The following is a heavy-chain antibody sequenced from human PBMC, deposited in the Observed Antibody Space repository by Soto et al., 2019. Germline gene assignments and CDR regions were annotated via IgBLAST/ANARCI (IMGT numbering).Heavy chain of an antibody. CDR2: IYSGGST. V-gene: IGHV3-66*01. D-gene: IGHD3-22*01. CDR1: GFTVSSNY. CDR3: ARERYYYDSSGQNAFDI. J-gene: IGHJ3*02. Sequence: PVGSLRLSCAASGFTVSSNYMSWVRQAPGKGLEWVSVIYSGGSTYYADSVKGRFTISRDNSKNTLYLQMNSLRAEDTAVYYCARERYYYDSSGQNAFDIWGQGTMVTV.